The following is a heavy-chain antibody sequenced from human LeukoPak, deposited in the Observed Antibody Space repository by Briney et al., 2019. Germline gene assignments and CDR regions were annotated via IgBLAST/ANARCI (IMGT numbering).Heavy chain of an antibody. CDR3: AKDLENYYDSSGYVDY. V-gene: IGHV3-30*18. CDR2: ISDDGSNK. D-gene: IGHD3-22*01. CDR1: GFTFSSYG. Sequence: GRSLRLSCAASGFTFSSYGMHWVRQAPGKGLEWVAAISDDGSNKYYADSVKGRFTISRVNSENTVYLQMNSLRAEDTAVYYCAKDLENYYDSSGYVDYWGQGTLVTVSS. J-gene: IGHJ4*02.